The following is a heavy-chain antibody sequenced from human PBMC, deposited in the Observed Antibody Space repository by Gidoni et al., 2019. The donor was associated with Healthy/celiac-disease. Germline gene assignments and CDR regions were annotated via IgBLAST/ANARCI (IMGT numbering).Heavy chain of an antibody. CDR2: INHSGST. D-gene: IGHD6-19*01. Sequence: QVQLQQWGAGLLKLSETLSLTCAVYGGSFSGYYWSWIRQPPGKGLEWIGEINHSGSTNYNPSLKSRVTISVDTSKNQFSLKLSSVTAADTAVYYCASSGGYSSGWFNYWGQGTLVTVSS. V-gene: IGHV4-34*01. CDR1: GGSFSGYY. CDR3: ASSGGYSSGWFNY. J-gene: IGHJ4*02.